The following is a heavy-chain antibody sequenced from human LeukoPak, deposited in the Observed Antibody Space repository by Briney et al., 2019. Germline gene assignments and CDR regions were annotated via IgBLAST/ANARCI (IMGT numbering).Heavy chain of an antibody. J-gene: IGHJ6*03. CDR3: ARRAYYYGSGSYYNYYYYYYYMDV. D-gene: IGHD3-10*01. CDR2: IYYGGST. CDR1: GGSISSYC. Sequence: SETLSLTCTVSGGSISSYCWSWIRQPPGKGLEWIGYIYYGGSTDYNPSLKSRVTISVDTSKNQFSLKLSSVTAADTAVYYCARRAYYYGSGSYYNYYYYYYYMDVWGKGTTVTVSS. V-gene: IGHV4-59*01.